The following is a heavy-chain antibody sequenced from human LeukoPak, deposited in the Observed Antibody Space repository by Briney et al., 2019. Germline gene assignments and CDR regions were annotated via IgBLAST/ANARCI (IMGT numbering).Heavy chain of an antibody. V-gene: IGHV3-21*04. Sequence: GGSLRLSCAASGFTFSSYSMNWVRQAPGKGLEWVSSISSSSYIYYADSVKGRFTIFRDNAKNSLYLQMNSLRAEDTALYYCAKDRRPGMDVWGQGTTVTVSS. J-gene: IGHJ6*02. D-gene: IGHD6-6*01. CDR2: ISSSSYI. CDR1: GFTFSSYS. CDR3: AKDRRPGMDV.